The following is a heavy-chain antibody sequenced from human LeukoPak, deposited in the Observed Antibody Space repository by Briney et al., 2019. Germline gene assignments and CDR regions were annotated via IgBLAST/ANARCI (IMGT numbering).Heavy chain of an antibody. V-gene: IGHV3-23*01. J-gene: IGHJ6*02. CDR1: GFTFSNYA. CDR3: ARDHKGYYYYGMDV. CDR2: ISYSGGST. Sequence: PGGSLRLSCAASGFTFSNYAMSWVRQAPGKGLEWVSAISYSGGSTYYADSVKGRFTISRDNSKNTLYLQMNSLRAEDTAVYYCARDHKGYYYYGMDVWGQGTTVTVSS.